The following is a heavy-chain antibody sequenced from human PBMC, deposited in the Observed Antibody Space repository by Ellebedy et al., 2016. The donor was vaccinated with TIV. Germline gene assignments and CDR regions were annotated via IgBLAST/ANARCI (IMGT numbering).Heavy chain of an antibody. CDR2: IYPGDSDT. J-gene: IGHJ4*02. D-gene: IGHD5-18*01. V-gene: IGHV5-51*01. CDR3: ARHPHPSKYSYGYFDY. CDR1: GYSFTSYW. Sequence: GESLKISCKGSGYSFTSYWIGWVRQMPGKGLEWMGIIYPGDSDTRYSPSFQGQVTISADKSISTAYLQWSSLKASDTAMYYCARHPHPSKYSYGYFDYWGQGTLVTVSS.